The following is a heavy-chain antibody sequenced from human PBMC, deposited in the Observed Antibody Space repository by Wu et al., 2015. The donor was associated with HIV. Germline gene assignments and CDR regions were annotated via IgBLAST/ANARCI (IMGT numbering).Heavy chain of an antibody. CDR1: GYTFTRHY. J-gene: IGHJ4*02. CDR3: ARAHLDTVVVRVAPEETGYLDL. D-gene: IGHD2-2*03. V-gene: IGHV1-46*01. CDR2: IKPSGGST. Sequence: QVQLVQSGAEVKKPGASVKVSCKASGYTFTRHYIHWARQAPGQGLEWMGIIKPSGGSTGYAQKFQGRVTMTRDTSTNIVYMELSNLRSDDTAVYYCARAHLDTVVVRVAPEETGYLDLWGQGTLVSVSS.